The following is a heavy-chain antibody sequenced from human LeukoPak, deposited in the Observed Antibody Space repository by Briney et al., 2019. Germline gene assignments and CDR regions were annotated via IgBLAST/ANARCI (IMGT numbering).Heavy chain of an antibody. Sequence: SETLSLTCTVSGGSMSSYYWSWIRQPPGKGLEWIGYIYYSGSTNYNPSLKSRVTISVDTSKNQFSLKLSSVTAADTAVYYCARAHGGNFYYFDYWGQGTLVTVSS. V-gene: IGHV4-59*01. D-gene: IGHD4-23*01. J-gene: IGHJ4*02. CDR3: ARAHGGNFYYFDY. CDR1: GGSMSSYY. CDR2: IYYSGST.